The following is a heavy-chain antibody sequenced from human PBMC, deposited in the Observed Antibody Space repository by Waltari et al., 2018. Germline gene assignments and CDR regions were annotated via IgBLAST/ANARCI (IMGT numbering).Heavy chain of an antibody. CDR3: ARDYYDSSGYPCD. CDR1: GYTFTGYY. D-gene: IGHD3-22*01. J-gene: IGHJ4*02. Sequence: QVQLVQSGAEVKKPGASVKVSCKASGYTFTGYYMHWLRQAPGQGLAWMGWINPNSGGTNYEQKFQGRVTMTRDTSISTAYMELSRLRSDDTAVYYCARDYYDSSGYPCDWGQGTLVTVSS. CDR2: INPNSGGT. V-gene: IGHV1-2*02.